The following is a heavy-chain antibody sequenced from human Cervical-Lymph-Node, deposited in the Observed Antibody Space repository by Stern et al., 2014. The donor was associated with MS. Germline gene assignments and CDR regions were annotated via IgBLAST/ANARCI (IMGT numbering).Heavy chain of an antibody. V-gene: IGHV5-51*01. CDR1: GFTFSTYW. Sequence: EVQLVQSGAEVKKPGESLKISCKSSGFTFSTYWIGWVRQMPGKGLECMGIIYPGDSDTRYSPSFEGQVTISVDKSTTTAYLQWSSLKASDTAMYYCARLPIAGGVLNFDFWGQGTQVTVSS. D-gene: IGHD1-26*01. J-gene: IGHJ4*02. CDR2: IYPGDSDT. CDR3: ARLPIAGGVLNFDF.